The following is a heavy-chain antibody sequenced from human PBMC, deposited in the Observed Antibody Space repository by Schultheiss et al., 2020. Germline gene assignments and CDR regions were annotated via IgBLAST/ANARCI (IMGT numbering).Heavy chain of an antibody. Sequence: SETLSLTCTVSGGSISSSSYYWGWIRQHPGKGLQWIGYIYYSGSTYYNPSLKSRVTISVDTSKNQFSLKLSSVTAADTAVYYCARDGSAMDVWGQGTTVTGYS. CDR3: ARDGSAMDV. J-gene: IGHJ6*02. V-gene: IGHV4-31*03. CDR1: GGSISSSSYY. CDR2: IYYSGST.